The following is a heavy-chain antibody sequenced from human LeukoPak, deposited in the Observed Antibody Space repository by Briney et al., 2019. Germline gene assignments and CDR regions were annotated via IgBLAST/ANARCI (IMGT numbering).Heavy chain of an antibody. CDR2: ISSGGSTI. Sequence: GGSLRLSCAASGLIFSSYEMNWVRQAPGKGLEWVSYISSGGSTIYYADSVKGRFTISRDNAKNSLYLQMNSLRAEDTAVYFCARDGYTNIFDYWGQGTLVTVSS. J-gene: IGHJ4*02. CDR1: GLIFSSYE. V-gene: IGHV3-48*03. CDR3: ARDGYTNIFDY. D-gene: IGHD5-24*01.